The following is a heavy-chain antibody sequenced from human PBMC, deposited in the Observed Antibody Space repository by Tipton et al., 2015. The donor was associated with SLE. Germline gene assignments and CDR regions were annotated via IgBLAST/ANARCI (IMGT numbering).Heavy chain of an antibody. CDR2: FSPYSGNT. D-gene: IGHD2-15*01. Sequence: QVQLVQSGAEVKKPGASVKVSCKASDYSFSSYGISWVRQAPGQGLEWIGWFSPYSGNTNPAQNLQGRVTMTADTSTSTAYMELRSLRSDDTAVYYCATHRRWSSPLDSWGQGTLVTVSS. V-gene: IGHV1-18*01. CDR1: DYSFSSYG. J-gene: IGHJ5*01. CDR3: ATHRRWSSPLDS.